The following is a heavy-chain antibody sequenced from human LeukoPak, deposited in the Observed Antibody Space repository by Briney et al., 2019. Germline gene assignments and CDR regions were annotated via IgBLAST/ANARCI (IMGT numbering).Heavy chain of an antibody. D-gene: IGHD5-18*01. V-gene: IGHV3-30*02. CDR2: IRYDGSNK. CDR3: ASQGHLTAGFFDY. CDR1: GFTFSNSG. Sequence: GGSLRLSCAASGFTFSNSGMHWVRQAPGKGLEWVAFIRYDGSNKYYADSVKGRFTISRDNSKNTLYLQMNSLRSDDTAVYYCASQGHLTAGFFDYWGQGTLVTVSS. J-gene: IGHJ4*02.